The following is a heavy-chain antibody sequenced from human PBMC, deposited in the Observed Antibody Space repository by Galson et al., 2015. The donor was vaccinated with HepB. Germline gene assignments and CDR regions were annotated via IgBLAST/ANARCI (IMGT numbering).Heavy chain of an antibody. CDR2: ISGSGGST. CDR3: AKGGVVTLDAFDI. J-gene: IGHJ3*02. Sequence: SPRLPCAASGFILSSYAMSWVRQAPGQGLEWVSAISGSGGSTYYADSVKGRFTISRDNSKNTRYLQMNSLRAEDTAVYYCAKGGVVTLDAFDIWGQGTMVTVSS. V-gene: IGHV3-23*01. D-gene: IGHD3-22*01. CDR1: GFILSSYA.